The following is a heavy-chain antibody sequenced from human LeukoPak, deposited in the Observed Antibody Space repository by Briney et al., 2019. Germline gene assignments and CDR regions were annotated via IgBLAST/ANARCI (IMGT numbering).Heavy chain of an antibody. J-gene: IGHJ3*02. CDR2: IIPNSGGT. CDR3: ARGVLLQGRGAFDI. D-gene: IGHD2-15*01. CDR1: GYTFTVYY. V-gene: IGHV1-2*02. Sequence: ASVKVSCKASGYTFTVYYIHWLRQAPGQGLEWMGWIIPNSGGTNYQDRVTMTRDTAISTAYMELSSLTYDDTAVYYCARGVLLQGRGAFDIWGQGAMVTVSS.